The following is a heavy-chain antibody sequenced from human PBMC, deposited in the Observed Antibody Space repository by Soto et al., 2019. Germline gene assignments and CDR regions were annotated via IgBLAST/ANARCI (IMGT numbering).Heavy chain of an antibody. CDR1: GFTFSDYY. V-gene: IGHV3-11*01. Sequence: GGSLRLSCAASGFTFSDYYMSWIRQAPGKGLEWVSYISSGGSMIYYADSVKGRFTISRDNAKNSLYLQMNSLRAEDTAVYYCARGIAALAFDIWGQGTMVTVSS. D-gene: IGHD6-6*01. CDR3: ARGIAALAFDI. J-gene: IGHJ3*02. CDR2: ISSGGSMI.